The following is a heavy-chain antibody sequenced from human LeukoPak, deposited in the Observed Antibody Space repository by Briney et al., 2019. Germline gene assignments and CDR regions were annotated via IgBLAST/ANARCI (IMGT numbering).Heavy chain of an antibody. D-gene: IGHD3-9*01. J-gene: IGHJ4*02. CDR3: ARASGGDFDWLFEYYFDY. V-gene: IGHV4-59*01. CDR1: GGSISSYY. CDR2: IYYSGST. Sequence: PSETLSLTCTVSGGSISSYYWSWIRQPPGKGLEWIGYIYYSGSTNYNPSLKSRVTISVDTSKNQFSLKLSSVTAADTAVYYCARASGGDFDWLFEYYFDYWGQGTLVTVSS.